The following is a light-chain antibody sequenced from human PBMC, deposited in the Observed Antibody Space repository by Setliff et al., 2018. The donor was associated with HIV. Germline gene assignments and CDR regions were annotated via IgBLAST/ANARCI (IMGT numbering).Light chain of an antibody. CDR3: SSYTTSSTLYV. Sequence: QSALTQPASVSGSPGQSIPISCTGISSDVGGYYSVSWYQQHPGKAPKLMIYDVINRPSGVSNRFSGSRSGNTASLPISGLQVEDEADYYCSSYTTSSTLYVFGPGTKVTVL. CDR1: SSDVGGYYS. CDR2: DVI. V-gene: IGLV2-14*03. J-gene: IGLJ1*01.